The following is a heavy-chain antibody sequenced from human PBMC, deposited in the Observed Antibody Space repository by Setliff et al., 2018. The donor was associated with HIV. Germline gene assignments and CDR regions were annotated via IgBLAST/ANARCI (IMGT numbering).Heavy chain of an antibody. CDR2: VIPIFGTA. J-gene: IGHJ3*02. V-gene: IGHV1-69*05. Sequence: AASVKVSCKASGGTFSSYAISWVRQAPGQGLEWMGGVIPIFGTANYAQKFQSRVTITTDESTSTAYMELSSLRSEDTAVYYCAREKRDIVVVPAVFGAFDIWGQGTMVTVSS. CDR3: AREKRDIVVVPAVFGAFDI. CDR1: GGTFSSYA. D-gene: IGHD2-2*01.